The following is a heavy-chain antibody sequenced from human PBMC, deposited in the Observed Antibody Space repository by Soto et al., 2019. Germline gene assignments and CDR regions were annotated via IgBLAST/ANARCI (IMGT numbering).Heavy chain of an antibody. J-gene: IGHJ5*01. CDR2: INPNSGGT. CDR3: ARDVSVSGDLGWFDS. Sequence: APVKVSCKASGYTFIGYYIHLVRQAPGQGLEWMGWINPNSGGTNYAQKFQGRVTMTRDTSISTAYMELSRLRSDDTAVYYCARDVSVSGDLGWFDSWGQGTLVTVSS. V-gene: IGHV1-2*02. CDR1: GYTFIGYY. D-gene: IGHD2-21*02.